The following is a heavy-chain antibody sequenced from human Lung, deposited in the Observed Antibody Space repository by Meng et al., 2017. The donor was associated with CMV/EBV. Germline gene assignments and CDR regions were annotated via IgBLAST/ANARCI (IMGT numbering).Heavy chain of an antibody. Sequence: GGSLRLSCEASGFTFSNAWMSWVRQAPGKGLEWVGRIKSKTDGGTTDYAAPVKGRFTISRDDSKNTLYLQMNSLKTEDTAVYYCATGSYSSDDAFDIWGQGTXVTVSS. V-gene: IGHV3-15*01. CDR3: ATGSYSSDDAFDI. CDR2: IKSKTDGGTT. D-gene: IGHD6-25*01. J-gene: IGHJ3*02. CDR1: GFTFSNAW.